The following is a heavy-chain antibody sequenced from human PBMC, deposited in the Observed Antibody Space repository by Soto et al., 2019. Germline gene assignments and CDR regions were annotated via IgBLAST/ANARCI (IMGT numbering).Heavy chain of an antibody. CDR1: GGSISSYY. J-gene: IGHJ4*02. CDR3: ATSLRSGGYYHYFDS. D-gene: IGHD1-26*01. CDR2: IYYSGST. V-gene: IGHV4-59*08. Sequence: PSETLSLTCTVSGGSISSYYWSWIRQPPGKGLEWIGYIYYSGSTNYNPSLKSRVTISLDTSKNQLSLKLSSVTAADTAVYYCATSLRSGGYYHYFDSWGQGTLVTVPQ.